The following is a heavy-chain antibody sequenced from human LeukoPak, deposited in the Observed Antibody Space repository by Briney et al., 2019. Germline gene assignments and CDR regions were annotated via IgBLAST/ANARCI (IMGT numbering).Heavy chain of an antibody. CDR2: ISDYSGKT. J-gene: IGHJ4*02. V-gene: IGHV1-18*01. CDR1: GYSLSSNG. Sequence: ASVKVSCKASGYSLSSNGISWARQAPGQGLEWMGWISDYSGKTKYAQNFQGRVTMTTDTSTNTAYMELRSLRSDDTAVYYRAREGATDYYFDYWGQGTLVTVSS. D-gene: IGHD4-11*01. CDR3: AREGATDYYFDY.